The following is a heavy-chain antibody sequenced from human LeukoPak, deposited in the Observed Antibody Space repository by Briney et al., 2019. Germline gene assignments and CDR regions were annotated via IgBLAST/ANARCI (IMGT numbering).Heavy chain of an antibody. V-gene: IGHV3-30-3*01. J-gene: IGHJ4*02. CDR1: GFTFSSYA. CDR2: ISYDGSNK. CDR3: ARDFLNWFGELLGLVNY. Sequence: GGSLRLSCAASGFTFSSYAMHWVRQAPGKGLEWVAVISYDGSNKYYADSVKGRFTISRDNSKNTLYLRMNSLRAEDTAVYYCARDFLNWFGELLGLVNYWGQGTLVTVSS. D-gene: IGHD3-10*01.